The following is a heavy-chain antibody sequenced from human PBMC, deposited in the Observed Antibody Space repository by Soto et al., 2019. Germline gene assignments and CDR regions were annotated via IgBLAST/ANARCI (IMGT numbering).Heavy chain of an antibody. V-gene: IGHV1-18*01. CDR3: ARDPSFYYDFWSGPSGWFDP. CDR1: GYTFTSYG. CDR2: ISAYNGNT. D-gene: IGHD3-3*01. Sequence: ASVKVSCKASGYTFTSYGISWLRQAPGQGLEWMGWISAYNGNTNYAQKLQGRVTMTTDTSTSTAYMELRSLRSDDTAVYYCARDPSFYYDFWSGPSGWFDPWGQGTLVTVSS. J-gene: IGHJ5*02.